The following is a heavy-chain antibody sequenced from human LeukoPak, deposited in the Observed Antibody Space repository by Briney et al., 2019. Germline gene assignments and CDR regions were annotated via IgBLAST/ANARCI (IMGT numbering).Heavy chain of an antibody. Sequence: GASVKVSCKASGYTFTSYVISWVRQAPGQGLEWMGWISAYNGNTNYAQKLQGRVNMTTDTSTSTAYMELRSLRSDDTAVYYCARGTYYYDSSGYWVHYFDYWGQGTLVXXSS. V-gene: IGHV1-18*01. D-gene: IGHD3-22*01. CDR2: ISAYNGNT. J-gene: IGHJ4*02. CDR3: ARGTYYYDSSGYWVHYFDY. CDR1: GYTFTSYV.